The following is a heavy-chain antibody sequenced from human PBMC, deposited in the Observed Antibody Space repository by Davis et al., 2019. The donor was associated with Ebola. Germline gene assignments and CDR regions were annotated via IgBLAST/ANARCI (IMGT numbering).Heavy chain of an antibody. CDR1: GYTFTSYG. CDR2: ISAYNGNT. Sequence: ASVKVSCKASGYTFTSYGISWVRQAPGQGLEWMGWISAYNGNTNYAQKLQGRVTMTTDTSTSTAYMELRSLRSDDTAVYYCARAPLGIVATIWAFDIWGQGTMVTVSS. V-gene: IGHV1-18*01. J-gene: IGHJ3*02. D-gene: IGHD5-12*01. CDR3: ARAPLGIVATIWAFDI.